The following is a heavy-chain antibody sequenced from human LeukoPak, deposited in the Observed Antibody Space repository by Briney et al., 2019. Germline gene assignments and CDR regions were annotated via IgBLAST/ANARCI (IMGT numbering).Heavy chain of an antibody. J-gene: IGHJ4*02. CDR1: GFTFSSYW. CDR2: INSDGSST. V-gene: IGHV3-74*01. CDR3: ARGYCSGGSCYSDY. Sequence: GGSLRLSCAASGFTFSSYWMHWVRQAPGKGLVWVSGINSDGSSTSYADSVKGRFTISRDNAKNTLYLQMNSLRAEDTAVYYCARGYCSGGSCYSDYWGQGTLVTVSS. D-gene: IGHD2-15*01.